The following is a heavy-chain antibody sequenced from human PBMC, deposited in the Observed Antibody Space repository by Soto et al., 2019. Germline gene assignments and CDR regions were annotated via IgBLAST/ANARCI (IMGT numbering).Heavy chain of an antibody. V-gene: IGHV1-69*01. D-gene: IGHD3-9*01. Sequence: QVQLVQSGAEVKKPGSSVKVSCKASGGTFSSYAISWVRQAPGQGLEWMGGSIPIFGTANYAQKFQGRVMITADESTSTAYMELSSLRSEDTAVYYCARTDDILTGYRKRNYYYGMDVWGQGTTVTVSS. J-gene: IGHJ6*02. CDR1: GGTFSSYA. CDR2: SIPIFGTA. CDR3: ARTDDILTGYRKRNYYYGMDV.